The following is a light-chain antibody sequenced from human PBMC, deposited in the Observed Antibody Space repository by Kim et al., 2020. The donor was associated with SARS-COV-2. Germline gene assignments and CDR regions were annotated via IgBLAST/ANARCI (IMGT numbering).Light chain of an antibody. CDR1: QGINNH. Sequence: ASVGDRVAVTCRASQGINNHLAWYQQKPGKAPKLLIFAASTLQSGVPSRFRGSASGTEFTLTISSLQPEDFATYYCQQLDNYPWTFGQGTKVDIK. CDR2: AAS. CDR3: QQLDNYPWT. V-gene: IGKV1-9*01. J-gene: IGKJ1*01.